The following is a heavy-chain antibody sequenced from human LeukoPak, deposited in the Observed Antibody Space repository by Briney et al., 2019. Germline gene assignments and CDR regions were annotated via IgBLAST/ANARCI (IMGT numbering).Heavy chain of an antibody. J-gene: IGHJ4*02. CDR1: GFTFSSYA. V-gene: IGHV3-30-3*01. CDR3: ARDLRIQLWLGPGF. CDR2: ISYDGSNK. D-gene: IGHD5-18*01. Sequence: PGGSLRLSCAASGFTFSSYAMHWVRQAPGKGLEWVAVISYDGSNKYYADSVKGRFTISRDNSKNTLYLQMNSLRAEDTAVYYCARDLRIQLWLGPGFWGQGTLVTVSS.